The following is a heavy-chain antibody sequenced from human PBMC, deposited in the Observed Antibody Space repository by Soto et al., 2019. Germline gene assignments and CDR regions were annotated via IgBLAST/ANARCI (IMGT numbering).Heavy chain of an antibody. Sequence: QVQVVQSGAEVKKPGASVKVSCKASGYTFIGYYMHWVRQAPGQGLEWMGWININSGGTNYAQRFQGRVTMTRDTSISTAYMELTRLTFHDTAVYFCARDSSYDILTGYSRNAFAIWGQGTMVTVSS. D-gene: IGHD3-9*01. CDR2: ININSGGT. CDR1: GYTFIGYY. J-gene: IGHJ3*02. CDR3: ARDSSYDILTGYSRNAFAI. V-gene: IGHV1-2*02.